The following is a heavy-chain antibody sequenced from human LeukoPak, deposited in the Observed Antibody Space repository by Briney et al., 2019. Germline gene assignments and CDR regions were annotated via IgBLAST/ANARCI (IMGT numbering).Heavy chain of an antibody. CDR2: INDSGST. CDR1: GFTFSSYG. D-gene: IGHD2-15*01. CDR3: ARHACSGGSCPKDY. J-gene: IGHJ4*02. Sequence: GSLRLSCAASGFTFSSYGMHWVRQAPGKGLEWIGEINDSGSTNYNPSLKSRVTISVDTSKNQFSLKLSSVTAADTAVYYCARHACSGGSCPKDYWGQGTLVTVSS. V-gene: IGHV4-34*01.